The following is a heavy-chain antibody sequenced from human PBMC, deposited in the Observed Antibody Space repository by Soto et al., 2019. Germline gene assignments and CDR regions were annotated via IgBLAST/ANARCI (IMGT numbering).Heavy chain of an antibody. CDR3: ASSTTGVYVFHD. Sequence: QVQLVQSGAEVKNPGSSVKVSCKGSGDTFTRSVISWVRQVPGQRLEWMGRIIPVLGVENHAQNFQGRVTVTADKATSTAYLELSSLKSEDTAIYYCASSTTGVYVFHDWGQGTLVTVSS. CDR2: IIPVLGVE. J-gene: IGHJ4*02. D-gene: IGHD1-1*01. V-gene: IGHV1-69*02. CDR1: GDTFTRSV.